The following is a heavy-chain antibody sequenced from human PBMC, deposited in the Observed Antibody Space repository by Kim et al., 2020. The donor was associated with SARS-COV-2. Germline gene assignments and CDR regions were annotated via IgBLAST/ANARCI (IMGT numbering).Heavy chain of an antibody. D-gene: IGHD3-10*01. CDR2: ISNSGST. CDR3: ARDEGVTRVRGLKAPLSMDV. J-gene: IGHJ6*02. V-gene: IGHV4-31*11. CDR1: GGSIFSGGYY. Sequence: SETLSLTCAVSGGSIFSGGYYWNWIRQHPGKGLEWIGYISNSGSTYYNPSLKSRLTISIDTSKNQFSLELTSLTVAATAVYYCARDEGVTRVRGLKAPLSMDVGGQGTTVTVAS.